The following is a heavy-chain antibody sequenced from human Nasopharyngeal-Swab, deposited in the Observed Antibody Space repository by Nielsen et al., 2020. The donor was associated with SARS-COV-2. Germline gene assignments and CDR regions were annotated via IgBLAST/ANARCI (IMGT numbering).Heavy chain of an antibody. CDR2: ISGSGGST. CDR3: AKALRGDAFHI. V-gene: IGHV3-23*01. CDR1: GFTFSSYA. Sequence: GESLKISCAASGFTFSSYAMSWVRQAPGKGLEWVSAISGSGGSTYYADSVKGRFTISRDNSKNTLYLQMNSLRAEDTAVYYCAKALRGDAFHIWGQGTMVTVSS. J-gene: IGHJ3*02.